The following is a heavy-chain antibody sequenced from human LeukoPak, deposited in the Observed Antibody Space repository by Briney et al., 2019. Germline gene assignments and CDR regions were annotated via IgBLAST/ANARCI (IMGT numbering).Heavy chain of an antibody. D-gene: IGHD6-19*01. J-gene: IGHJ4*02. Sequence: ASVKVSCKASGYTFSGYYMHWVRQAPGQGLEWMGWINPNSGGTKYSQEFQGRVTITRDTSASTAYMELSSLRSEDMAVYYCARDPGYSSGWYYFDYWGQGTLVTVSS. CDR2: INPNSGGT. CDR3: ARDPGYSSGWYYFDY. V-gene: IGHV1-2*02. CDR1: GYTFSGYY.